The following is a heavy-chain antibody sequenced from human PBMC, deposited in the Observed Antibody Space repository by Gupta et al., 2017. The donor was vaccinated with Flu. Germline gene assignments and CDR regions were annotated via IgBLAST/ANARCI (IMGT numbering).Heavy chain of an antibody. D-gene: IGHD6-13*01. CDR3: AKDSLSSSWALFDY. CDR1: DYA. CDR2: ISWNSATI. V-gene: IGHV3-9*01. Sequence: DYAMHWVRQAPGKGLEWVSSISWNSATIAYADSVKGRFTISRDNAKNSLYLQMNGLRAEDTAFYFCAKDSLSSSWALFDYWGQGSLVTVSS. J-gene: IGHJ4*02.